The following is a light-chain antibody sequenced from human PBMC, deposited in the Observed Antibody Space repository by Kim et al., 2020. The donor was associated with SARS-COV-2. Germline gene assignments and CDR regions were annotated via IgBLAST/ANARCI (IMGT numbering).Light chain of an antibody. J-gene: IGKJ1*01. V-gene: IGKV1-33*01. CDR2: DAT. Sequence: DIQLTQSPSPLSAAIGDGVTITCQASHDINTYLNWHQQKQGQAPKLLIYDATNLERGVPSRFSGSGSGTDFTLTISSLQPEAYGTYYCQQYDTLWTFGQGTKVDI. CDR1: HDINTY. CDR3: QQYDTLWT.